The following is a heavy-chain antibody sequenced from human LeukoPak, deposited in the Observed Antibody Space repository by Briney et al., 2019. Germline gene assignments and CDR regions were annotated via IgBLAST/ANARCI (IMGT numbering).Heavy chain of an antibody. CDR1: GGSISSGGYY. CDR3: ARWTVYADDY. CDR2: IYYSGST. J-gene: IGHJ4*02. V-gene: IGHV4-31*03. D-gene: IGHD2-8*01. Sequence: PSETLSLACTVSGGSISSGGYYWSWIRQHPGKGLEWIGYIYYSGSTYYNPSLKSRVTISVDTSKNQFSLKLSSVTAADTAVYYCARWTVYADDYWGQGTLVTVSS.